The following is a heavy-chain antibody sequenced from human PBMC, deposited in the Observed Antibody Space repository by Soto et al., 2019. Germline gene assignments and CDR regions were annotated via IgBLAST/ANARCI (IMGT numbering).Heavy chain of an antibody. Sequence: GGSLRLSCAASGFTFTNYDIHWVRQAPGKGLEWVAVISSDESTKFYADSVKGRFTISRDNSKNTLYLQMNSLRAEDTAVYYCAKVSSAWYAGFFDPWGQGTLVTVS. D-gene: IGHD2-8*01. V-gene: IGHV3-30*18. CDR3: AKVSSAWYAGFFDP. CDR2: ISSDESTK. CDR1: GFTFTNYD. J-gene: IGHJ5*02.